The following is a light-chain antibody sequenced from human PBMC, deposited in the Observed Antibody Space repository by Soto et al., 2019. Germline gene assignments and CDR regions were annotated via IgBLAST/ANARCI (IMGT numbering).Light chain of an antibody. V-gene: IGKV3-20*01. Sequence: EIVLTQSPGTLSLSPGERATLSCRASQSVSSAYLAWYQQIPGPAPRLLIYGASSRATGLPDRFSGSGSGTDFTLTISVLEPEDFAMYYCQQSGSSFYTFGQGTKLEIK. CDR2: GAS. J-gene: IGKJ2*01. CDR3: QQSGSSFYT. CDR1: QSVSSAY.